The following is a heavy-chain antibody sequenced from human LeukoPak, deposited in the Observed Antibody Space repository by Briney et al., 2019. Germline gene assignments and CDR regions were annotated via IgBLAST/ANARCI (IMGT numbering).Heavy chain of an antibody. J-gene: IGHJ4*02. D-gene: IGHD3-22*01. V-gene: IGHV3-7*03. CDR3: AKPRSDYYYSAFDY. Sequence: GGSLRLSCAASGFTFSTSWMDWVRQAPGKGLEWVANIKEDGSVKNYVDSVKGRFTISRDNTKNSLYLHMTSLRAEDTAVYYCAKPRSDYYYSAFDYWGQGTLVTVSS. CDR1: GFTFSTSW. CDR2: IKEDGSVK.